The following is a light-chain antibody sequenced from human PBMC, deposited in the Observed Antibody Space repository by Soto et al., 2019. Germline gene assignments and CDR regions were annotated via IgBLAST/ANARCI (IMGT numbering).Light chain of an antibody. CDR2: DVS. V-gene: IGLV2-14*01. Sequence: QSALTQPASVSGSPGQSITISCTGTGSDVGGYNYVSWYQQHPGKAPKLMIYDVSNRPSGVSNRFSGSKSGNTASLTISGLQAEDEADYYCSSYTSSSTLWVFGGGTKVTVL. J-gene: IGLJ3*02. CDR1: GSDVGGYNY. CDR3: SSYTSSSTLWV.